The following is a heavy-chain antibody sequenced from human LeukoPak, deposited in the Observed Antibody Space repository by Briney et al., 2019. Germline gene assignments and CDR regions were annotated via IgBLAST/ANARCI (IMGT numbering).Heavy chain of an antibody. Sequence: PGGSLRLSCAASGFTFSSYWMSWVRQAPGKGLEWVANIKQDGSEKYYVDSVKGRFTISRDNAKNSLYLQMNSLRAEDTAVYYCVREQIVDIVANGEFDYWGQGTLVTVSS. J-gene: IGHJ4*02. CDR2: IKQDGSEK. CDR1: GFTFSSYW. D-gene: IGHD5-12*01. V-gene: IGHV3-7*01. CDR3: VREQIVDIVANGEFDY.